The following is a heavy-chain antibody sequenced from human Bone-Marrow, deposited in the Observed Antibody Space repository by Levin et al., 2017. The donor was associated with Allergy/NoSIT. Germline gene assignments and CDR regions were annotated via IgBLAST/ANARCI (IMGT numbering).Heavy chain of an antibody. CDR2: ISTSGSTV. CDR1: GFTFSSYE. V-gene: IGHV3-48*03. Sequence: GGSLRLSCAASGFTFSSYEMNWVRQAPGKGLEWISYISTSGSTVYYADSVKGRFTISRVNAKNSLYLQMNTLRAEDTAVYYCAREWIHLSSAYFTDYWGQGTLVTIAS. CDR3: AREWIHLSSAYFTDY. D-gene: IGHD3-22*01. J-gene: IGHJ4*02.